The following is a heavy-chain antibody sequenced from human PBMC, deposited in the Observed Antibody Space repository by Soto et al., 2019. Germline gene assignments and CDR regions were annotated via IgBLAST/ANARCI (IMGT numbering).Heavy chain of an antibody. J-gene: IGHJ5*02. CDR3: VKDGGYCSSATCYSRRNHYFDA. CDR2: IKFDGSEK. D-gene: IGHD2-2*01. CDR1: GFDFSVYW. V-gene: IGHV3-7*03. Sequence: PGGSLRLSCAASGFDFSVYWMSWVRQAPGKGPEWVVNIKFDGSEKQYVDSVKGRFTISRDNARNSVFLQMNSLRAGDTAVYYCVKDGGYCSSATCYSRRNHYFDAWGQGTLVTVSS.